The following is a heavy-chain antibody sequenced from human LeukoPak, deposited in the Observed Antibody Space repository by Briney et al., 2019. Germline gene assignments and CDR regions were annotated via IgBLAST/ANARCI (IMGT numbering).Heavy chain of an antibody. J-gene: IGHJ3*02. CDR2: FSGSGDRT. V-gene: IGHV3-23*01. D-gene: IGHD3-22*01. CDR3: ARDSSGYYSNDAFDI. CDR1: GFTFSNYA. Sequence: GGSLRLSCAASGFTFSNYAMSWVRQAPGKGLEWVSGFSGSGDRTYYTDSVKGRFTISRGNAKNSLYLQMNSLRAEDTAVYYCARDSSGYYSNDAFDIWGQGTMVTVSS.